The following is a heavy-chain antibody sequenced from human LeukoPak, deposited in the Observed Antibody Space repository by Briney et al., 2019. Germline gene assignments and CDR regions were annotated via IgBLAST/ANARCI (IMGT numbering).Heavy chain of an antibody. V-gene: IGHV3-23*01. CDR3: AKEVYDSSGYSTYFDY. CDR2: ISGSGGST. D-gene: IGHD3-22*01. CDR1: GFTFSSYA. J-gene: IGHJ4*02. Sequence: PGGSLRLSCAASGFTFSSYAMSWVRQAPGKGLEWVSAISGSGGSTYYADSVKGRFTISRDNSKNTLYLQMNSLRAEDTAVYYCAKEVYDSSGYSTYFDYWGQGTLVTVSS.